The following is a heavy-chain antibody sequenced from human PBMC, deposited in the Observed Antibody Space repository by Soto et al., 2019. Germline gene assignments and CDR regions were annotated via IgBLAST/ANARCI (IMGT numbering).Heavy chain of an antibody. CDR1: GGSYSGYY. Sequence: SETLSLTCAVYGGSYSGYYWSWIRQPPGKGLEWIGEINHSGSTNYNPSLKSRVTISVDTSKNQFSLKLSSVTAADTAVYYCAGSRKDYYYYDMDVWGQGTTVTVSS. V-gene: IGHV4-34*01. J-gene: IGHJ6*02. D-gene: IGHD2-2*01. CDR2: INHSGST. CDR3: AGSRKDYYYYDMDV.